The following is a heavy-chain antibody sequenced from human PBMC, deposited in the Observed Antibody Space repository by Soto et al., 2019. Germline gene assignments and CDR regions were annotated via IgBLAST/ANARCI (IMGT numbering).Heavy chain of an antibody. CDR1: GGSISRYY. V-gene: IGHV4-59*01. CDR2: IYHSGST. Sequence: PAETLSLTCTVSGGSISRYYWSWIRQTPGKGLEWIGYIYHSGSTDYNPSFKSRVTISVDRSKNQFSLKLNSVTAADTAVYYCARDLWGYCGTDCYPLDVWGQGTTVTVSS. J-gene: IGHJ6*02. CDR3: ARDLWGYCGTDCYPLDV. D-gene: IGHD2-21*02.